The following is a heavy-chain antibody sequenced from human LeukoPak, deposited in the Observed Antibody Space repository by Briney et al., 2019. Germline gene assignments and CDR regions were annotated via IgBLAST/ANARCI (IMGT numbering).Heavy chain of an antibody. V-gene: IGHV3-30*19. CDR2: IWYDGSNK. D-gene: IGHD3-9*01. CDR3: ARDTKLRYFDWLPDY. Sequence: GSLRLSCAASGFTFSSYGMHWVRQAPGKGLEWVAVIWYDGSNKYYADSVKGRFTISRDNSKNTLYLQMNSLRAEDTAVYYCARDTKLRYFDWLPDYWGQGTLVTVSS. CDR1: GFTFSSYG. J-gene: IGHJ4*02.